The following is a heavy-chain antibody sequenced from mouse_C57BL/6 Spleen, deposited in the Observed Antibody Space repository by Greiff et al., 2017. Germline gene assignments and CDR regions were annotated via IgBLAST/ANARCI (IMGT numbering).Heavy chain of an antibody. J-gene: IGHJ1*03. CDR3: ARSGDGYRYFDD. D-gene: IGHD2-3*01. CDR1: GYAFTSYW. Sequence: QVQLQQSGAELVKPGASVKISCKASGYAFTSYWLNWVKQRPGQGLEWIGQLSPGDGDTNSNGQFKGQATLTADKSSSTAYMQLSSLTSEDSAVYYGARSGDGYRYFDDWGKGTTVTVSS. CDR2: LSPGDGDT. V-gene: IGHV1-80*01.